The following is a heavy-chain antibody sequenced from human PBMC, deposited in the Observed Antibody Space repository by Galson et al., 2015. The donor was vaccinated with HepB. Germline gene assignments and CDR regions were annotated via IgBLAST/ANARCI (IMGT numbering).Heavy chain of an antibody. CDR1: GFTFSSYG. Sequence: SLRLSCAASGFTFSSYGMHWVRQAPGKGLEWVAVISYDGSNKYYADSVKGRFTISRDNSKNTLYLQMNSLRAEDTAVYYCAKDQRYYDFWSGYYSVGELLDYWGQGTLVTVSS. J-gene: IGHJ4*02. CDR2: ISYDGSNK. V-gene: IGHV3-30*18. D-gene: IGHD3-3*01. CDR3: AKDQRYYDFWSGYYSVGELLDY.